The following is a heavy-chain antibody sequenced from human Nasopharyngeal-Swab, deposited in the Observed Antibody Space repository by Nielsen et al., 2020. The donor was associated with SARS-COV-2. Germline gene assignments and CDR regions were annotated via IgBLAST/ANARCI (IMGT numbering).Heavy chain of an antibody. V-gene: IGHV3-7*01. Sequence: GGSLRLSCAASGFTLSSYWMSWVRQAPGEGLEWVANIKQDGSEKYYVDSVKGRFTISRDNAKNSLYLQMNSLRAEDTAVYYCATCGGSSWYFDYWGQGTLVTVSS. CDR3: ATCGGSSWYFDY. CDR1: GFTLSSYW. CDR2: IKQDGSEK. J-gene: IGHJ4*02. D-gene: IGHD6-13*01.